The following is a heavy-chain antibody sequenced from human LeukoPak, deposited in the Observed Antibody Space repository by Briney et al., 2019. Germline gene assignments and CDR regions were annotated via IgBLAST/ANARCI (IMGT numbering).Heavy chain of an antibody. CDR3: ARVWSSSSSGYYYYYMDV. J-gene: IGHJ6*03. CDR1: GFTVSSNY. CDR2: IYSGGST. D-gene: IGHD6-6*01. Sequence: GGSLRLSCAASGFTVSSNYMSWVRRAPGKGLEWVSVIYSGGSTYYADSVKGRFTISRDNSKNTLYLQMNSLRAEDTAVYYCARVWSSSSSGYYYYYMDVWGKGTTVTVSS. V-gene: IGHV3-53*01.